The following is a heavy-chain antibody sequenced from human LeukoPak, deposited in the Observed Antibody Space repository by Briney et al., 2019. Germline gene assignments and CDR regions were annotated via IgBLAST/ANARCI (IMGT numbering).Heavy chain of an antibody. Sequence: ASVKVSCKAAGYTFTSYDINWVRQATGQGLEWMGWMNPNSGNTGYAQKFQGRVTMTRNTSISTAYMELSSLRSEDTAVYYCARGELHDSGRPRDYWGQGTLVTVSS. CDR1: GYTFTSYD. D-gene: IGHD1-7*01. CDR2: MNPNSGNT. V-gene: IGHV1-8*01. J-gene: IGHJ4*02. CDR3: ARGELHDSGRPRDY.